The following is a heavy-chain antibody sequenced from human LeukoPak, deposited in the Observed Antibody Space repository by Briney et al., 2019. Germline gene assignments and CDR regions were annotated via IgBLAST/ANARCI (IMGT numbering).Heavy chain of an antibody. V-gene: IGHV1-18*04. CDR3: ARDQGAVTVQDWFDP. Sequence: ASVKVSCKASGYTFTSYGISWVRQAPGQGLEWMGWISAYNGNTNYAQKLQGRVTMTTDTSTSTAYMELRSLRSDDTAVYYCARDQGAVTVQDWFDPWGQGTLVTVSS. CDR1: GYTFTSYG. CDR2: ISAYNGNT. J-gene: IGHJ5*02. D-gene: IGHD4-17*01.